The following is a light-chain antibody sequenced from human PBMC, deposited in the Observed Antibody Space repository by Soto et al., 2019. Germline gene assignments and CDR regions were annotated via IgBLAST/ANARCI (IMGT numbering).Light chain of an antibody. CDR3: GTWDDSLRAGV. CDR1: SSNIGNNY. CDR2: DNN. Sequence: QSVLTQPPSVSAAPGQKVTISCSGSSSNIGNNYVSWYQQLPGTAPKLLIYDNNKRPSGIPDRFSDSRSGTSATLGITGLQTGDEADYYCGTWDDSLRAGVFGGGTKLTVL. V-gene: IGLV1-51*01. J-gene: IGLJ3*02.